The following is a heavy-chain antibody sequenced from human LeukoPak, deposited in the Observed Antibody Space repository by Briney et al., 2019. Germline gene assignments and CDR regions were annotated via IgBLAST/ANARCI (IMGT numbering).Heavy chain of an antibody. CDR1: GYSFTNYW. CDR3: ARLEYDSSGYYSD. V-gene: IGHV5-51*01. J-gene: IGHJ4*02. Sequence: GESLKISCKGSGYSFTNYWIGWVRQMPGKGLEWMGIIYPGDSDTRYSPSFQGQVTISADKSISTAYLQWSSLKASDTAMYYCARLEYDSSGYYSDWGQGTLVTVSS. CDR2: IYPGDSDT. D-gene: IGHD3-22*01.